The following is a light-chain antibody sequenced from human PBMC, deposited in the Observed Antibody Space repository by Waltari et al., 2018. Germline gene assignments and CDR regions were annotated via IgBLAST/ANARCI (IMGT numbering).Light chain of an antibody. Sequence: QSALTQPASVSGSPGQSITISCTGTSRDVGGYNYVSWYQHHPGKAPKLMIYDVSNRPSGVSNRFSGSKSGNTASLTISGLQAEDEADYYCSSYTSSSTLGFGGGTKLTVL. CDR3: SSYTSSSTLG. V-gene: IGLV2-14*03. CDR1: SRDVGGYNY. J-gene: IGLJ2*01. CDR2: DVS.